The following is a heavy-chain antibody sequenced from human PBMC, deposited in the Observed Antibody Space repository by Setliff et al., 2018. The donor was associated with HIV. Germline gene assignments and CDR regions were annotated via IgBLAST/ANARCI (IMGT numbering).Heavy chain of an antibody. CDR2: IYYSGST. V-gene: IGHV4-39*07. CDR3: ARGGGPNTNFDS. D-gene: IGHD6-25*01. Sequence: SETLSLTCTVSGETIRNGFYYWHWMRQPPGKGLEWIGSIYYSGSTHYKSSLKSRVTISVDTSKNQFSLRLSSVTAADTAVYYCARGGGPNTNFDSWGRGTLVTVTS. CDR1: GETIRNGFYY. J-gene: IGHJ4*02.